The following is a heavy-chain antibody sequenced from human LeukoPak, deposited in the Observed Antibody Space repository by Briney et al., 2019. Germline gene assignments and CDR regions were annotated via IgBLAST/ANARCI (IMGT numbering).Heavy chain of an antibody. CDR3: ARGLYYYDSSGFTGRFDP. CDR2: ISSSSTTI. J-gene: IGHJ5*02. D-gene: IGHD3-22*01. V-gene: IGHV3-48*02. CDR1: GFTFSSYS. Sequence: PGGSLRLSCAASGFTFSSYSMNWVRQAPGKGLKWVSYISSSSTTIYYADSVKGRFTISRDNAKNSLYLQMNSLRDEDTAVYYCARGLYYYDSSGFTGRFDPWGQGTLVTVSS.